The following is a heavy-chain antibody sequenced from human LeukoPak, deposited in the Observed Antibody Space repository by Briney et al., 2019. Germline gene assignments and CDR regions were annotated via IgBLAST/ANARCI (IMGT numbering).Heavy chain of an antibody. D-gene: IGHD4-17*01. J-gene: IGHJ4*02. CDR2: ISGDGSTT. CDR1: GFTFSIYC. CDR3: ARGTYYGSFDL. V-gene: IGHV3-74*01. Sequence: GGPLRLSCAASGFTFSIYCVHWVREAPGRGRVGVSRISGDGSTTSYADSVKGRFTISRDNAKNTLHLQMNSLRVEDTSVYYCARGTYYGSFDLWGQGPLVTVSS.